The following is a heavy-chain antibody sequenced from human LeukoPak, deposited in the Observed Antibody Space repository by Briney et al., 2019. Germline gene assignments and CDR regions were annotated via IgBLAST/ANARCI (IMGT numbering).Heavy chain of an antibody. CDR3: ARDHVSECCSGGSCYSGDY. V-gene: IGHV1-2*02. CDR1: GYTFTGYY. Sequence: ASVKVSCKASGYTFTGYYMHWVRQAPGQGLEWMGWINPNSGGTNYAQTFRGRVTMTRDTSISTAYMELSRLRSDDTAVYYCARDHVSECCSGGSCYSGDYWGQGTLVTVSS. J-gene: IGHJ4*02. D-gene: IGHD2-15*01. CDR2: INPNSGGT.